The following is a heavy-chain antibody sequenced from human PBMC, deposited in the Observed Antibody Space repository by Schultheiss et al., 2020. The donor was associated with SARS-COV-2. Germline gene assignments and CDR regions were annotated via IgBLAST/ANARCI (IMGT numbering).Heavy chain of an antibody. Sequence: SETLSLTCAVSGYSISSGYYWSWIRQPPGKGLEWIGEINHSGSTNYHPSLKSRVSISVDTSKNQFSLKLSSVTAADTAVYYCARVTDDYGDYVRWFDSWGQGTLVTVSS. J-gene: IGHJ5*01. CDR3: ARVTDDYGDYVRWFDS. D-gene: IGHD4-17*01. CDR2: INHSGST. V-gene: IGHV4-38-2*01. CDR1: GYSISSGYY.